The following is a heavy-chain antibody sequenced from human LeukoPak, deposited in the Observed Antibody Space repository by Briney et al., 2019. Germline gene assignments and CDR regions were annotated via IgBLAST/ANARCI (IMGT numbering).Heavy chain of an antibody. CDR2: INPNSGGT. J-gene: IGHJ3*02. CDR3: ARAHNMVRGAGNAFDI. CDR1: GYTFTGYY. V-gene: IGHV1-2*02. Sequence: ASVKASCKASGYTFTGYYMHWVRQAPGQGLEWMGWINPNSGGTNYAQKFQGRVTMTRDTSISTAYMELSRLRSDDTAVYYCARAHNMVRGAGNAFDIWGQGTMVTVSS. D-gene: IGHD3-10*01.